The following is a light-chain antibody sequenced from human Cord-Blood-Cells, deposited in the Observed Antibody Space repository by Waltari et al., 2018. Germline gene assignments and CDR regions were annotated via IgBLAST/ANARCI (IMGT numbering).Light chain of an antibody. CDR2: SNN. CDR1: SSNIGSNT. CDR3: AAWDDSLNGYV. Sequence: QSVLTTPPSASGTPGQRVTIPCSGSSSNIGSNTVNWYQQLPGTAPKLLIYSNNQRPSGVPDRFSGSKTVTYASLAISGLQSEDEADYYCAAWDDSLNGYVFGTGTKVTVL. V-gene: IGLV1-44*01. J-gene: IGLJ1*01.